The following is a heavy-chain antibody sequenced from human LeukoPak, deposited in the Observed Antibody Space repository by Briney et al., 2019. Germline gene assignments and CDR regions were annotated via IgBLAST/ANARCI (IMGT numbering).Heavy chain of an antibody. J-gene: IGHJ4*02. CDR2: ISGSGGST. V-gene: IGHV3-23*01. D-gene: IGHD3-22*01. Sequence: GGSLRLSCAASGFTFSSYAMSWVRQAPGKGLEWVSGISGSGGSTYYADSVKGRFTISRDNSKNTLYLQMNSLRAGDTAEYYCALQQDSSGYYSDYWGQGTLVTVSS. CDR3: ALQQDSSGYYSDY. CDR1: GFTFSSYA.